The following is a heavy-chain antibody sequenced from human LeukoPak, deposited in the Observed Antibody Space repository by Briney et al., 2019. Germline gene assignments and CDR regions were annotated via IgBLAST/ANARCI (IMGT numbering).Heavy chain of an antibody. CDR1: GFTLSSNY. J-gene: IGHJ5*02. CDR3: ARDRTGYDILPGRTTNWFDP. CDR2: IYSGGST. V-gene: IGHV3-66*01. D-gene: IGHD3-9*01. Sequence: PGGSLRLSCAASGFTLSSNYMSWVRQAPGKGLEWVSVIYSGGSTYYADSVKGRFTISRDNSKNTLYLQMNSLRAEDTAVYYCARDRTGYDILPGRTTNWFDPWGQGTLVTVSS.